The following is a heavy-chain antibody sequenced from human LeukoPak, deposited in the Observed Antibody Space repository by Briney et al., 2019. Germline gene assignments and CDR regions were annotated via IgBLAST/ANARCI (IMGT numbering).Heavy chain of an antibody. CDR3: AGAVERGYYMDV. D-gene: IGHD5-24*01. V-gene: IGHV1-69*05. Sequence: GASVKVSCKASGYTFTGYYMHWVRQAPGQGLEWMGGIIPIFGTANYAQKFQGRVTITTDESASTAYMELSSLRSEDTAVYYCAGAVERGYYMDVWGKGTTVTVSS. J-gene: IGHJ6*03. CDR2: IIPIFGTA. CDR1: GYTFTGYY.